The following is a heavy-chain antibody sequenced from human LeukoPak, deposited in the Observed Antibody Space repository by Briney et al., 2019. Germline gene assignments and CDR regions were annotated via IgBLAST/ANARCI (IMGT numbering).Heavy chain of an antibody. Sequence: GGSLRLSCAAAGFTFSRYWMSWVRQATGEGLECVAKIKEDGSEKHYVDSVRGRFTISRDNAKNSLYLQMNSLRAEDTAMYYCARPQDFGLTGMNAFDIWGQGTMVTVSS. CDR3: ARPQDFGLTGMNAFDI. V-gene: IGHV3-7*03. CDR1: GFTFSRYW. J-gene: IGHJ3*02. D-gene: IGHD7-27*01. CDR2: IKEDGSEK.